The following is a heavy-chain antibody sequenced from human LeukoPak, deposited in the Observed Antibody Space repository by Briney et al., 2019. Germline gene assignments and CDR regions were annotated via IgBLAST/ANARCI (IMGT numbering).Heavy chain of an antibody. CDR3: ARATYYYDSSGYYYGY. J-gene: IGHJ4*02. CDR1: GFTFSSYA. V-gene: IGHV3-23*01. CDR2: ISGSGGST. Sequence: GGSLRLSCAASGFTFSSYAMSWVRQAPGKGLEWVSAISGSGGSTYYADSVKGRFTISRDNSKNTLYLQMNSLRAEDTAVYYCARATYYYDSSGYYYGYWGQGTLGTVSS. D-gene: IGHD3-22*01.